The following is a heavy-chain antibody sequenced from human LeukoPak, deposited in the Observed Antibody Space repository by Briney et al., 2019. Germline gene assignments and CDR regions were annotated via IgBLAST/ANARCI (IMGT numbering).Heavy chain of an antibody. J-gene: IGHJ5*02. Sequence: PSETLSLTCTVSGGSISSSSYYWGWIRQPPGKGLEWTGNIYYRGITYYNPSLKSRVTISVDTSKNQFSLKLSSVTAADTAVYYCAKQPHAFDNWFDPWGQGTLVTVSS. V-gene: IGHV4-39*01. CDR1: GGSISSSSYY. CDR3: AKQPHAFDNWFDP. D-gene: IGHD3-10*01. CDR2: IYYRGIT.